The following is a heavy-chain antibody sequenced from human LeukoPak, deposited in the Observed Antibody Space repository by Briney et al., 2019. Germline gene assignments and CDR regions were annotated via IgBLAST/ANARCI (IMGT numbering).Heavy chain of an antibody. CDR2: IYSSGTI. Sequence: SETLSLTCSVSGGSISSYYWSWIRQPAGKGLEWIGRIYSSGTITYNPSLQSRVTISIDTSDNQFSLKLSSVTAADTAMYFCARYCSASSCYSVDAFDIWGQGAMVTVSS. J-gene: IGHJ3*02. V-gene: IGHV4-4*07. D-gene: IGHD2-15*01. CDR1: GGSISSYY. CDR3: ARYCSASSCYSVDAFDI.